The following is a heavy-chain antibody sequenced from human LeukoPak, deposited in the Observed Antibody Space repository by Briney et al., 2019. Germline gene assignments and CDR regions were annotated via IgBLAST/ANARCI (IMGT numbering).Heavy chain of an antibody. V-gene: IGHV4-34*01. Sequence: SETLSLTCAVYGGSFSGYYWSWIRQPPGKGLEWIGEINHNGSTNYNPSLKSRVTISVDTSKNQFSLKLSSVTAADTAVYYCARGYWNYVYYYYYMDVWGKGTTVTVSS. CDR1: GGSFSGYY. CDR3: ARGYWNYVYYYYYMDV. D-gene: IGHD1-7*01. CDR2: INHNGST. J-gene: IGHJ6*03.